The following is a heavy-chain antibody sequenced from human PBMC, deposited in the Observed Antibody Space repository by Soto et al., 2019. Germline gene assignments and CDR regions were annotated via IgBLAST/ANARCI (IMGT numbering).Heavy chain of an antibody. Sequence: QVQLQESGPRLVKPSGTLSLTCAVSGVSITSSDWWKWVRQPPGKGLGWLGEIYHGVGANYNPSLKSRVSIALDMSKNQVPRRRTSLTATDTAVYYRARRTVAKFLDLGFDPWGECTLVTVAS. CDR2: IYHGVGA. CDR3: ARRTVAKFLDLGFDP. J-gene: IGHJ5*02. CDR1: GVSITSSDW. D-gene: IGHD3-3*01. V-gene: IGHV4-4*02.